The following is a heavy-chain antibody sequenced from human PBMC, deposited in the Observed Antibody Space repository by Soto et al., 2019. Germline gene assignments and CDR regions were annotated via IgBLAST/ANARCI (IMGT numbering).Heavy chain of an antibody. D-gene: IGHD3-16*01. V-gene: IGHV1-18*01. CDR1: GYTFTRYG. J-gene: IGHJ6*02. Sequence: QVQLVQSGAEVKNPGASVKVSCKASGYTFTRYGIGWARQAPGQGLEWMGWINTYNGNTNYAQNVQGRVTLTTDTTTSTAYMEMRSLRSNDTAIYYCAMVDVYVTPGPQDGWGQGTTVIVSS. CDR3: AMVDVYVTPGPQDG. CDR2: INTYNGNT.